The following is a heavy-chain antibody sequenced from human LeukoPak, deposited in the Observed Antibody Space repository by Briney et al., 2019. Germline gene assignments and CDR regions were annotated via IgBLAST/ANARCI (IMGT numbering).Heavy chain of an antibody. Sequence: ASVKVSCKASGYTFTNYGINLVRQAPGQGLEWMGWISTYNGNTNYAQKLQGRVTMTTDTSTSTAYMELRSLRADDTAVYYCATRQCDSRSYWERHYWRQGTLVSVSS. J-gene: IGHJ4*02. CDR2: ISTYNGNT. V-gene: IGHV1-18*01. D-gene: IGHD1-26*01. CDR3: ATRQCDSRSYWERHY. CDR1: GYTFTNYG.